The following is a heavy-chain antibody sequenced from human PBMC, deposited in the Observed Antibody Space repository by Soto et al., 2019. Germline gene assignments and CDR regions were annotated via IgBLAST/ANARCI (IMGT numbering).Heavy chain of an antibody. CDR2: ISYDGSNK. Sequence: GGSLRLSCAASGFTFSSYGMHWVRQAPGKGLEWVAVISYDGSNKYYADSVKGRFTISRDNSKNTLYLQMNSLRAEDTAVYYCAKPHQYNWFDPWGQGTLVTVSS. V-gene: IGHV3-30*18. CDR1: GFTFSSYG. CDR3: AKPHQYNWFDP. D-gene: IGHD2-2*01. J-gene: IGHJ5*02.